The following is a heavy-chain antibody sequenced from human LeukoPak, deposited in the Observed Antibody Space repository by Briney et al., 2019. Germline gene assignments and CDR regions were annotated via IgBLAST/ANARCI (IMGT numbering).Heavy chain of an antibody. J-gene: IGHJ4*02. D-gene: IGHD2-2*02. Sequence: GGSLRLSCVASGFTFSNYAMIWVRQAPGKGPQWVSVISAGGVSLFSGSGSAAYYADSVGGRFTISRDNSKNTLYLQMNSLRAEDTAVYSCARGYCTSSSCYNDYWGQGTLVTVSS. V-gene: IGHV3-23*01. CDR3: ARGYCTSSSCYNDY. CDR2: ISAGGVSLFSGSGSAA. CDR1: GFTFSNYA.